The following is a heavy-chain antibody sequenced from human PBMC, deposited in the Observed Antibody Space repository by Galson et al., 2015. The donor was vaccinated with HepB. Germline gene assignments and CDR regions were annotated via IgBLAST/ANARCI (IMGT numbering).Heavy chain of an antibody. V-gene: IGHV3-30-3*01. CDR3: ARMEGMATIDDAFDI. CDR2: ISYDGSNK. CDR1: GFTFNSFA. Sequence: SLRLSCAASGFTFNSFAMHWVRQAPGKGPEWVAVISYDGSNKYYTDSVKGRFIISRDNSMSTLFLQMNSLRSEDTAVYFCARMEGMATIDDAFDIWGQGTLVTVSS. D-gene: IGHD5-24*01. J-gene: IGHJ3*02.